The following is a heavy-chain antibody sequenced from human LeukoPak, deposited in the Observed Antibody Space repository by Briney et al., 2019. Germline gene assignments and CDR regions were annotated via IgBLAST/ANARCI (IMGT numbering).Heavy chain of an antibody. J-gene: IGHJ4*02. D-gene: IGHD6-19*01. V-gene: IGHV1-18*01. CDR1: GYTFTSYG. CDR2: ISAYNGNT. CDR3: AREVRQWLVRFCDY. Sequence: ASVKVSCKASGYTFTSYGISWVRQAPGQGLEWMGWISAYNGNTNYAQKLQGRVTITTDTSTSTAYMELRSLRSDDTAVYYCAREVRQWLVRFCDYWGQGTLVTVSS.